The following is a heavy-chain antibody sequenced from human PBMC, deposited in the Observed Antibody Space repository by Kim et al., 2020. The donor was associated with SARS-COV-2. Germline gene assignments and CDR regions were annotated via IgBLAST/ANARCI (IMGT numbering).Heavy chain of an antibody. CDR2: IYYTGST. V-gene: IGHV4-61*01. J-gene: IGHJ5*02. Sequence: SETLSLTCTVSGGSINSNNYYWSWIRQPPGKGLEWIGFIYYTGSTNYNPSPKSRVTISIDMSKNQFSLKPRSMTAADTAVYYCARDRLQYFDRGWFYPWGQGTLVTVSS. D-gene: IGHD3-9*01. CDR3: ARDRLQYFDRGWFYP. CDR1: GGSINSNNYY.